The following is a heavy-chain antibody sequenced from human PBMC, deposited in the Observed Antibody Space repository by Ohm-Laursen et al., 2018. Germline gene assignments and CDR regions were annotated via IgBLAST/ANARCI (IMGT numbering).Heavy chain of an antibody. J-gene: IGHJ4*02. V-gene: IGHV3-23*01. CDR2: ISGSGGYT. Sequence: SLRLSCSASGFTFSSYAMSWVRQAPGKGLEWVSGISGSGGYTYYADSVKGRFTISRDNSKNTLYLQMNSLRAEDTAVYYCANERITVVRGVRTHVLGGSFDYWGQGTLVTVSS. D-gene: IGHD3-10*01. CDR3: ANERITVVRGVRTHVLGGSFDY. CDR1: GFTFSSYA.